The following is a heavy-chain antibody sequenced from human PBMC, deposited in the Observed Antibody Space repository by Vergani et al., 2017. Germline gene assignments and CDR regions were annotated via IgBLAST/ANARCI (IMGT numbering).Heavy chain of an antibody. CDR1: GFTFSSYG. CDR3: AKVGGRITIFGVAHDY. CDR2: ISYDGSNK. J-gene: IGHJ4*02. Sequence: QVQLVESGGGVVQPGRSLRLSCAASGFTFSSYGMHWVRQAPGKGLEWVAVISYDGSNKYYADSVKGRFTISRDNSENTLYLQMNSLRAEDTAVYYCAKVGGRITIFGVAHDYWGQGTLVTVSS. V-gene: IGHV3-30*18. D-gene: IGHD3-3*01.